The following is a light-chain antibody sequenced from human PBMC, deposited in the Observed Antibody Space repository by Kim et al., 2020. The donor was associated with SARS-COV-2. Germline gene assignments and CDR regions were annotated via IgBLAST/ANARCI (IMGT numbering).Light chain of an antibody. Sequence: ASVGDRVTIPCRASQSISNYLNWYQQKPGKAPKLLFYAASSLQSGVPSRFRGSGSGTEFTLTISSLQREDFATYYCQQSYRTPYTSGRGTKLEI. CDR3: QQSYRTPYT. CDR2: AAS. J-gene: IGKJ2*01. CDR1: QSISNY. V-gene: IGKV1-39*01.